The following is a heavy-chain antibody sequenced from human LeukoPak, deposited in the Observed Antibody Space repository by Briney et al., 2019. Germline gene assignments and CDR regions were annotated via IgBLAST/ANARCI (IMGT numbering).Heavy chain of an antibody. CDR2: INHSGST. D-gene: IGHD1-1*01. CDR3: ARDRGADGNFDY. CDR1: GGSFSGYY. V-gene: IGHV4-34*01. J-gene: IGHJ4*02. Sequence: PSETLSLTCAVYGGSFSGYYWSWIRQPPGKGLEWIGEINHSGSTNYNPSLKSRVTISVDTSKNQFSLKLSSVTAADTAVYYCARDRGADGNFDYWGQGTLVTVSS.